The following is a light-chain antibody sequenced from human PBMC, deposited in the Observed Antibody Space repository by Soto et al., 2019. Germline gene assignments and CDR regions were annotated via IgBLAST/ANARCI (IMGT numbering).Light chain of an antibody. CDR2: DAS. V-gene: IGKV1-5*01. J-gene: IGKJ1*01. CDR3: QQYNSYWT. CDR1: QSISSW. Sequence: DIQMTQSPSTLSASVGDRVTITCRASQSISSWLAWYQQKPGKAPKLLIYDASSLESGVPSRFSGSGSGTEFTLTISSLHPDDLATYYCQQYNSYWTFGQWTKVEIK.